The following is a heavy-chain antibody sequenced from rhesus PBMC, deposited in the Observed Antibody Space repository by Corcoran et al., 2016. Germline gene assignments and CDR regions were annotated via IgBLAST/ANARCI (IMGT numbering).Heavy chain of an antibody. D-gene: IGHD6-25*01. V-gene: IGHV4-80*01. Sequence: QVQLQESGPGLVKPSETLSLPCAVSGGSFSSYWWSWLRQPPVKGLEWIWEINGNTGSSNYNPPPKSRGTSQKDASKNQVSLKPSAVTAADTAGYYCARCPDYGGSGNFGDWGQGVRVTVSS. CDR2: INGNTGSS. CDR1: GGSFSSYW. CDR3: ARCPDYGGSGNFGD. J-gene: IGHJ4*01.